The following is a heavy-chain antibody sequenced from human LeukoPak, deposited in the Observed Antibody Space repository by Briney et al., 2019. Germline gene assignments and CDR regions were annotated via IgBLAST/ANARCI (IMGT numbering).Heavy chain of an antibody. CDR1: GYTFTGYY. CDR3: ARVRVARMDYYYYGMDV. J-gene: IGHJ6*02. CDR2: INPNSGGT. V-gene: IGHV1-2*02. D-gene: IGHD2-21*01. Sequence: ASVTVSCTASGYTFTGYYMHWVRQAPGQGLEWMGWINPNSGGTNYAQKFQGRVTMTRDTSISTAYMELSRLRSDDTAVYYCARVRVARMDYYYYGMDVWGQGTTVTVSS.